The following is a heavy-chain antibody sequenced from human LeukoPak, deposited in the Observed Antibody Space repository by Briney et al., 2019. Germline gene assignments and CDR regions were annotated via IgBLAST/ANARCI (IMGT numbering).Heavy chain of an antibody. D-gene: IGHD1-26*01. V-gene: IGHV3-53*01. CDR1: GFSVSSNY. J-gene: IGHJ4*02. Sequence: GGSLRLSCAASGFSVSSNYMSWVRQAPGKGLEWVSVIHSGGNAYYADSVRGRFTISRDSSKNTLYLQMNTLGVEDTAVYYCARALVGATIGYFDFWGQGTLVTVSS. CDR3: ARALVGATIGYFDF. CDR2: IHSGGNA.